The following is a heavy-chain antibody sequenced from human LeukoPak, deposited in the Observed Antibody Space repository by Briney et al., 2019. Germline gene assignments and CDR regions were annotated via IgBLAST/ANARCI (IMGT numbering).Heavy chain of an antibody. CDR1: GFTFSDYY. Sequence: GGSLRLSCAASGFTFSDYYMNWVRQAPGKGLEWVSSISSSSSYIYYADSVKGRFTISRDNAKNSLYLQMNSLRAEDTAVYYCARGIAVAGNGFTFDPWGQGTLVTVSP. J-gene: IGHJ5*02. V-gene: IGHV3-21*01. CDR3: ARGIAVAGNGFTFDP. D-gene: IGHD6-19*01. CDR2: ISSSSSYI.